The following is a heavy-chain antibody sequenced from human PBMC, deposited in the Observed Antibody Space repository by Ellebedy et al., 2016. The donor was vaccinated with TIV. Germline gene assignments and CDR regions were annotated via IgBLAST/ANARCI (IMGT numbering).Heavy chain of an antibody. CDR1: GFTFSAYG. V-gene: IGHV3-21*04. Sequence: GESLKISCAASGFTFSAYGMNWVRQAPGKGLEWVSSIGSDGTFIYYADSVKGRFTLSRDNAKNSLYLQMNSLRAEDTAVYYCARDRIMYGMDVWGQGTTVTVSS. CDR3: ARDRIMYGMDV. CDR2: IGSDGTFI. D-gene: IGHD2-15*01. J-gene: IGHJ6*02.